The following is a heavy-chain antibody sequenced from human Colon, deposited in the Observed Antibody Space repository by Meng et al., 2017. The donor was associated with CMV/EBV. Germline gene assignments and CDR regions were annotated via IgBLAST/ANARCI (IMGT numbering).Heavy chain of an antibody. CDR3: ARVRLLSGSGWYWFDP. J-gene: IGHJ5*02. V-gene: IGHV4-59*01. CDR1: GDSISSYY. Sequence: ETLSLTCTVSGDSISSYYWSWIRQPPGKGLEWIGYIYYSGSTSYNPSLKSRVTMSIDTSKNQFSLKLRSVTAADTAVYYCARVRLLSGSGWYWFDPWGQGTLVTVSS. CDR2: IYYSGST. D-gene: IGHD6-19*01.